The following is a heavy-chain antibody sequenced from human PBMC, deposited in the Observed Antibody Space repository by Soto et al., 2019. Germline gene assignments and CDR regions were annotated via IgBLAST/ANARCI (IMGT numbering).Heavy chain of an antibody. J-gene: IGHJ4*02. CDR2: INHSGST. CDR1: GGSFSGYY. V-gene: IGHV4-34*01. D-gene: IGHD4-17*01. Sequence: QVQLQQWGAGLLKPSETLSLTCAVYGGSFSGYYWSWIRQPPGKGLEWIGEINHSGSTNYNPSLKSRVTIPVDTSKHQFSLQLSSVTAADTAVYYCARLTVTTVNKNFGYWGQGTLVTVSS. CDR3: ARLTVTTVNKNFGY.